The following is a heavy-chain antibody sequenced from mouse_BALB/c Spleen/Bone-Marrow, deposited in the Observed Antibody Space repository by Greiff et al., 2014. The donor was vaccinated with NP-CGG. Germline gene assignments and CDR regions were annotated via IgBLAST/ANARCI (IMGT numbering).Heavy chain of an antibody. V-gene: IGHV3-8*02. CDR2: ISYSGST. CDR1: GDSITSGC. Sequence: EVQLQESGPSLVKPSQTLSLTCSVTGDSITSGCWNWIRKFPGNKLEYMGYISYSGSTYYNPSLKSRIFITRDTSKNQYYLQLNSVTTEDTATYYCATYDGYYFDYWGQGTTLTVSS. D-gene: IGHD1-2*01. CDR3: ATYDGYYFDY. J-gene: IGHJ2*01.